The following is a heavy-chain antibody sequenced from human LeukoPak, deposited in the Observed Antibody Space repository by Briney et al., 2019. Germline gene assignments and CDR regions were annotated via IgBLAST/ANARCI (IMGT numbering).Heavy chain of an antibody. J-gene: IGHJ4*02. Sequence: PGGSLRLSCAASGFTVSSNYMSWVRQAPGEGLERVSVIYSGGSTYYADSVKGRFTISRDNSKNTLYLQMNSLRAEDTAVYYCARDGGHGDFDTHFDYWGQGTLVTVSS. CDR3: ARDGGHGDFDTHFDY. CDR1: GFTVSSNY. CDR2: IYSGGST. V-gene: IGHV3-53*01. D-gene: IGHD4-17*01.